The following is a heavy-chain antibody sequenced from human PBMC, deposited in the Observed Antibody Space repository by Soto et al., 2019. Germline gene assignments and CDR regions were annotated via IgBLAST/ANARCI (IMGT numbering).Heavy chain of an antibody. CDR3: AIGHWLGK. D-gene: IGHD6-19*01. CDR1: GSTIFNGGYF. CDR2: IHNSGSP. J-gene: IGHJ4*02. Sequence: SETLSLTCSFSGSTIFNGGYFWSWIRQSPGKGLEWIGHIHNSGSPYNNPSLKSRVTISADTSMNQFSLALTSVTAEDTAVYYCAIGHWLGKWGQGTLVTVSS. V-gene: IGHV4-30-4*01.